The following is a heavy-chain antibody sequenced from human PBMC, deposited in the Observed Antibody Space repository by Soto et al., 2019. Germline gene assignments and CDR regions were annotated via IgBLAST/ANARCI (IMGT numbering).Heavy chain of an antibody. CDR3: ARGNPFNYAGFDV. D-gene: IGHD3-16*01. Sequence: ASVKVSCKASGYTFTGHYMHWVRQAPGQGLEWMGWINPDNGDTNYAQKSQGRVTMTWDTSLSTAYMEVGSLTSDDTAMYYCARGNPFNYAGFDVWGQGTTVTVSS. V-gene: IGHV1-2*02. CDR1: GYTFTGHY. J-gene: IGHJ6*02. CDR2: INPDNGDT.